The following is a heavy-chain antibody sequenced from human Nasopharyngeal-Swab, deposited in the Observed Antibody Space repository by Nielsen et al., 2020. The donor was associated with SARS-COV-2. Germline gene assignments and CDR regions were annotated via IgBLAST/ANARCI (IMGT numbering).Heavy chain of an antibody. CDR3: ARPKYSGYDDEFGAYFDY. CDR2: INHSGST. V-gene: IGHV4-34*01. CDR1: GGSFSSYY. J-gene: IGHJ4*02. Sequence: GSLRLSCAVYGGSFSSYYWSWIRQPPGKGLEWIGEINHSGSTNYNPSLKSRVTISVDTSKNQFSLKLSSVTAADTAVYYCARPKYSGYDDEFGAYFDYWGQGTLVTVSS. D-gene: IGHD5-12*01.